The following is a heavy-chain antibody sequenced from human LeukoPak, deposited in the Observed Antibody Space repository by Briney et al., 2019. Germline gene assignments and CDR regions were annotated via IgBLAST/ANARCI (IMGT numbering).Heavy chain of an antibody. CDR1: GGTFSCYA. D-gene: IGHD3-9*01. Sequence: ASVKVSCKASGGTFSCYAISWVRQAPGQGLEWMGGIIPIFGTANYAQKFQGRVTITADESTSTAYMELSSLRSEDTAVYYCARSSYYDILTGYYGGNFDYWGQGTLVTVSS. CDR2: IIPIFGTA. J-gene: IGHJ4*02. CDR3: ARSSYYDILTGYYGGNFDY. V-gene: IGHV1-69*13.